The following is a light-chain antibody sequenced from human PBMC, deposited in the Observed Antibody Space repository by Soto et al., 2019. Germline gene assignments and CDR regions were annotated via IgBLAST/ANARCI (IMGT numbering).Light chain of an antibody. Sequence: EILITQCPATLTVSAGTIATLSCRASQIVCRTLAWYQQKPGQAPRLLIYAVSTRAKGIPARFSGSGSGTQFTLTISSLQSEDFAVYYCQQYNNWWTFGQGTKVDNK. V-gene: IGKV3-15*01. CDR3: QQYNNWWT. CDR1: QIVCRT. CDR2: AVS. J-gene: IGKJ1*01.